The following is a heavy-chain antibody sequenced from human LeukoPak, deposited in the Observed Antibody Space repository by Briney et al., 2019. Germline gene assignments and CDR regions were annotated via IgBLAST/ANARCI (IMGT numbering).Heavy chain of an antibody. CDR2: IYYSGST. J-gene: IGHJ4*02. D-gene: IGHD6-19*01. CDR1: GGSFSGYY. Sequence: PSETLSLTCAVYGGSFSGYYWNWLRQPPGKGLEWIGSIYYSGSTYYNPSLKSRVTISVDTSKNQFSLKLSPVTAADTAVYYCARPSSGPYYFDYWGQGTLVTVSS. V-gene: IGHV4-34*01. CDR3: ARPSSGPYYFDY.